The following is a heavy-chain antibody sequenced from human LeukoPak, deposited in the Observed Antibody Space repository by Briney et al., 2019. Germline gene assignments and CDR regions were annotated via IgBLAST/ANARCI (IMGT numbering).Heavy chain of an antibody. Sequence: PGGSLRLSCAASGFTFSGYEMNWVRQAPGKGLEWVSYISSSGSTIYYADSVKGRFTISRDNAKNSLYLQMNSLRAEDTAVYYCARDRIQLSKFDYWGQGTLVTVSS. J-gene: IGHJ4*02. CDR1: GFTFSGYE. CDR3: ARDRIQLSKFDY. D-gene: IGHD5-18*01. V-gene: IGHV3-48*03. CDR2: ISSSGSTI.